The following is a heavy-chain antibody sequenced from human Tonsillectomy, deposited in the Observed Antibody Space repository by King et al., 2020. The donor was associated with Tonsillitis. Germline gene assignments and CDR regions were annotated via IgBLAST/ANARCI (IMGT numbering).Heavy chain of an antibody. D-gene: IGHD4-23*01. CDR3: ASPGTTLVTY. V-gene: IGHV3-11*01. Sequence: QLVQSGGDLVKPGGSLRLSCAASGFTFSDYYMSWIRQAPGRGLEWVSYISSCGYIIYYADSVKGRFTISGDNAKNSLYLQMNSLSAEDTAVYYCASPGTTLVTYWGQGTLVTVSS. CDR2: ISSCGYII. CDR1: GFTFSDYY. J-gene: IGHJ4*02.